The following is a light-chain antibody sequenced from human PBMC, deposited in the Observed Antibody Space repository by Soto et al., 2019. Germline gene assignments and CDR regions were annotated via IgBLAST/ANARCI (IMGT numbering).Light chain of an antibody. V-gene: IGKV1-9*01. Sequence: IQLTQSPSSLYASVGDRVTITCRASQGISTYLAWYQQKPGKAPKLLIYGASTLQSGVPSRFSGSGSGTAFTLTISRLQPEDFPTYYCQQLNSYPRTFGQGTRVEIK. CDR1: QGISTY. J-gene: IGKJ1*01. CDR2: GAS. CDR3: QQLNSYPRT.